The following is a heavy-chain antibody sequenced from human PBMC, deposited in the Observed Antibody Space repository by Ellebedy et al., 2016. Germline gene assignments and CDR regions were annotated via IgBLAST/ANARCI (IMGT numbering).Heavy chain of an antibody. CDR1: GYTFNNYW. CDR2: IFPADSNT. V-gene: IGHV5-51*01. J-gene: IGHJ4*02. CDR3: ARLGYGYGQGYY. D-gene: IGHD5-18*01. Sequence: GESLKISCKASGYTFNNYWIGWVRQMPGKGLGLMGLIFPADSNTKYSPSSQGQVDISVYKSITTAYRQWSSRKASDTAMYYCARLGYGYGQGYYWGQGTLVTVSS.